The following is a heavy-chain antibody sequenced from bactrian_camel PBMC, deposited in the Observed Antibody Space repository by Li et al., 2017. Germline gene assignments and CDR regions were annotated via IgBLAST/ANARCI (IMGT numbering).Heavy chain of an antibody. Sequence: VQLVESGGGLVQAGGSLRLSCATSGFTFSFYNMSWVRQAPGKGLEWVSGISIFGDTTFYTDSVKGRFTISRDNTQNTVYLQLNSLKTEDMAMYYCAKNYGNVPYVELDYWGQGTQVTVS. CDR3: AKNYGNVPYVELDY. CDR1: GFTFSFYN. D-gene: IGHD1*01. CDR2: ISIFGDTT. V-gene: IGHV3S40*01. J-gene: IGHJ4*01.